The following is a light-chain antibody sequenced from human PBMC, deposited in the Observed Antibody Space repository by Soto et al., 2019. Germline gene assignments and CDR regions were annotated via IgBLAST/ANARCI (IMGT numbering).Light chain of an antibody. V-gene: IGKV4-1*01. CDR3: QQRSNWQGLT. J-gene: IGKJ4*01. Sequence: DIVMTQSPDSLAVSLGERATINCKSSQSVLYSSNNKNYLAWYQQKPGQPPKLLIYWASTRESGVPDRFSGSGSGTDFTLTISSLQAEDVAVYYCQQRSNWQGLTFGGGTKVEIK. CDR2: WAS. CDR1: QSVLYSSNNKNY.